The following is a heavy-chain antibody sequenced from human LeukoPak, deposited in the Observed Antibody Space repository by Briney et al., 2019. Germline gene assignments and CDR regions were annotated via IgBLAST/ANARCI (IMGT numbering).Heavy chain of an antibody. CDR3: ATYSILNAREFRY. Sequence: GGSLRLSCAGSGFTFSNSWTGWVRQAPGKGLEWVANVQHIGGETYYVDSVKGRFTISRDNAKNSVYLQMNSLGADDTAVYYCATYSILNAREFRYWGQGTLVIVTS. J-gene: IGHJ1*01. V-gene: IGHV3-7*01. CDR2: VQHIGGET. D-gene: IGHD4-11*01. CDR1: GFTFSNSW.